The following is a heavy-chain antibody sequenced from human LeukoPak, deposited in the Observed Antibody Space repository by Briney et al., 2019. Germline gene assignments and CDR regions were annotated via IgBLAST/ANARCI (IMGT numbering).Heavy chain of an antibody. CDR3: AEEGENYAFDI. Sequence: GGSLRLSCAASGFTFSNYAMTWVRQAPGKGLEWVSAISGSGGSTYYADSVKGRFTISRDNSKNTLYLQMNSLRAEDTAIYYCAEEGENYAFDIWGQGTMVSVSS. CDR1: GFTFSNYA. J-gene: IGHJ3*02. D-gene: IGHD2-21*01. CDR2: ISGSGGST. V-gene: IGHV3-23*01.